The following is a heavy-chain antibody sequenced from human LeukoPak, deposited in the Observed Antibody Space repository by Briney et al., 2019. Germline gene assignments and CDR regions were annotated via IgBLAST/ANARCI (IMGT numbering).Heavy chain of an antibody. J-gene: IGHJ4*02. CDR1: GFTFSSYA. D-gene: IGHD5-18*01. Sequence: PGGSLRLSCAASGFTFSSYAMSWVRQAPGKGLEWVSAISGSGGSTYYADSVKGRFTISRDNSKNTLYLQMNSLRAEDTAVYYCAKDRPPHKHVDTAMVRLPCYFDYWGQGTLVTVSS. CDR3: AKDRPPHKHVDTAMVRLPCYFDY. CDR2: ISGSGGST. V-gene: IGHV3-23*01.